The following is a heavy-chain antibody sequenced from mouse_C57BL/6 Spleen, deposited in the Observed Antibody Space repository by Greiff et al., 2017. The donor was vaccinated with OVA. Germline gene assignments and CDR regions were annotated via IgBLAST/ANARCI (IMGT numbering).Heavy chain of an antibody. D-gene: IGHD1-1*01. CDR3: ARGGTVGTTRFDD. J-gene: IGHJ2*01. CDR2: INPSRGYP. V-gene: IGHV1-7*01. Sequence: VQLQQSGAELAKPGASVKLSCKASGYTFTSYCMHWVKQRPGQGLEWICYINPSRGYPTYNQKFKDKATLTADKSSSTAYMQLSSLTYEDSAVYYGARGGTVGTTRFDDWGKGTTLTVSS. CDR1: GYTFTSYC.